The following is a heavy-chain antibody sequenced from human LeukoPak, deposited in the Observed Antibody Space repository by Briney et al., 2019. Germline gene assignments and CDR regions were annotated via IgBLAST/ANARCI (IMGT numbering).Heavy chain of an antibody. D-gene: IGHD3-10*01. J-gene: IGHJ4*02. CDR1: GGSINY. Sequence: SETLSLTCTVSGGSINYGGWIRQPPGKGLEWIGNIYYSGTTYYNPSLKSRVTISVDTSKNQFSLKLSSVTAADTAVYYCVRDRELDYWGQGTLVTVSS. V-gene: IGHV4-39*07. CDR3: VRDRELDY. CDR2: IYYSGTT.